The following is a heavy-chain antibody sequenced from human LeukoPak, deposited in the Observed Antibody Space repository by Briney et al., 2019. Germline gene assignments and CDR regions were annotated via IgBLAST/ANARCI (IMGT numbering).Heavy chain of an antibody. CDR1: GYTFTNYD. D-gene: IGHD3-10*01. J-gene: IGHJ4*02. CDR2: MNPNSGNT. Sequence: ASVKVSCKASGYTFTNYDINWVRQATGQGLEWMGWMNPNSGNTGYAQKFHGRVTMTRNSSISTAYMELSSLRSEDTAVYYCARGTPRLYGPGTAHDFWGQGTLVTVSS. V-gene: IGHV1-8*01. CDR3: ARGTPRLYGPGTAHDF.